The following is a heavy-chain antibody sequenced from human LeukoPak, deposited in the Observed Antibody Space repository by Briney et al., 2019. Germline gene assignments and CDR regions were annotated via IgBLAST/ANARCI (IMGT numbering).Heavy chain of an antibody. CDR1: GYTFTDYY. CDR3: ARGLSIEGYNFNY. V-gene: IGHV1-2*02. D-gene: IGHD5-24*01. CDR2: IIPNNGGT. J-gene: IGHJ4*02. Sequence: ASVEVSCKASGYTFTDYYIHWLRQARGQGLEWMGWIIPNNGGTNYAPKFRGRVTMTRDTSISTAYMELSRLRSDDTAVYYGARGLSIEGYNFNYWGQGTLVTVSS.